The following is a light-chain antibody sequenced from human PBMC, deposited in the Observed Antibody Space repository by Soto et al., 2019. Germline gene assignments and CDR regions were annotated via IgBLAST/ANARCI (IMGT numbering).Light chain of an antibody. Sequence: QSALTQPASVSGSPGQSITISCTGTSSDVGGYNYVSWYQQHPGKAPKLMIYDVSNRPSGVSNRFSGSKSGNTASLTISGLQAEDEADYYFGSYTSSSTLVVFGGGTKHTVL. CDR3: GSYTSSSTLVV. CDR2: DVS. J-gene: IGLJ2*01. V-gene: IGLV2-14*01. CDR1: SSDVGGYNY.